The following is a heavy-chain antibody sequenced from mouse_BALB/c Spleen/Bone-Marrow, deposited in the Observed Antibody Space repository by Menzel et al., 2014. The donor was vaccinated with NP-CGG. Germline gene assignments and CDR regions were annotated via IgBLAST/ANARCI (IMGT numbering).Heavy chain of an antibody. CDR3: ARSTWSNYNGRDY. V-gene: IGHV5-17*02. J-gene: IGHJ4*01. Sequence: EVQLVESGGGLVQPGGSRKLSCAASGFTFSNFGIHWVRQAPEKGLEWVAYISGVSSTIYYADTVKGRFTISRDNPKNTLFLQMTSRRSEDTAMYYCARSTWSNYNGRDYWGQGTSVTVSS. CDR1: GFTFSNFG. D-gene: IGHD1-1*02. CDR2: ISGVSSTI.